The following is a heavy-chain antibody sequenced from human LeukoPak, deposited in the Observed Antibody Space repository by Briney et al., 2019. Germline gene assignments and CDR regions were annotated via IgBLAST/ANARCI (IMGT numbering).Heavy chain of an antibody. CDR1: GGSISSSSYY. D-gene: IGHD6-13*01. Sequence: PSETLSLTCTVSGGSISSSSYYWGWIRQPPGKGLEWIGSIYHSGSTYYNPSLKSRVTISVDTSKNQFSLKLGSVTAADTAVYYCARETIAAADDYWGQGTLVTVSS. J-gene: IGHJ4*02. V-gene: IGHV4-39*07. CDR3: ARETIAAADDY. CDR2: IYHSGST.